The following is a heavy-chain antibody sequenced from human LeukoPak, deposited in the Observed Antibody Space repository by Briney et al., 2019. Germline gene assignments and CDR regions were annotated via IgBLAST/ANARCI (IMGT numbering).Heavy chain of an antibody. D-gene: IGHD1-26*01. V-gene: IGHV1-8*03. Sequence: ASVKVSCKASGYTFTSYDINWVRQATGQGLEWMGWMNPNSGNTGYAQKFQGRVTITRNTSISTAYMELSSLRSEDTAVYYCARDCSGSYSWTSNAFDIWGQGTMVTVSS. J-gene: IGHJ3*02. CDR3: ARDCSGSYSWTSNAFDI. CDR2: MNPNSGNT. CDR1: GYTFTSYD.